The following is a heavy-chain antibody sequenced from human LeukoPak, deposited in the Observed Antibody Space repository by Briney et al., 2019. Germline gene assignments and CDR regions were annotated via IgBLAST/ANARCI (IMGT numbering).Heavy chain of an antibody. CDR1: GFTFSYYV. V-gene: IGHV3-30-3*01. Sequence: GGSLRLSCSASGFTFSYYVMHWVRQAPGKGLEWVAVISYDGSNKYSADSVKGRFTISRDNSKNTLYLQMNSQIAKDTAVYYCARDPLSARQTGYFDLWGRGTLVTVSS. D-gene: IGHD3-16*02. J-gene: IGHJ2*01. CDR2: ISYDGSNK. CDR3: ARDPLSARQTGYFDL.